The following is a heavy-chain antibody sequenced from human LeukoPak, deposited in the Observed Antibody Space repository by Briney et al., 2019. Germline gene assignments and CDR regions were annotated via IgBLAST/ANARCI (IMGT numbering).Heavy chain of an antibody. CDR1: GLTFNKYY. V-gene: IGHV3-21*01. Sequence: GGSLRLSCSASGLTFNKYYMNWVRQAPGKGLEWVSSITSNSANMYYGDSVKGRFTISRDNAKNSLYLQMNSLRAEDTAVYYCARDYTGGWNDYWGQGTLVTVSS. CDR3: ARDYTGGWNDY. J-gene: IGHJ4*02. CDR2: ITSNSANM. D-gene: IGHD7-27*01.